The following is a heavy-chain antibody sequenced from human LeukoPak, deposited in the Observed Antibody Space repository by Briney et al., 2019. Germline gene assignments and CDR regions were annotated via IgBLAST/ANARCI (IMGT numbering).Heavy chain of an antibody. V-gene: IGHV3-7*01. CDR1: GFNFSGSW. Sequence: PGGSLRLSCVASGFNFSGSWMDWVRQAPGKGLEWVANIKEDGSQTYYVDSAKGRFTISRDNAKNSLYLQMDSLRVEDTAIYYCVKSLDYWSRGTLVTVSS. CDR3: VKSLDY. CDR2: IKEDGSQT. J-gene: IGHJ4*02.